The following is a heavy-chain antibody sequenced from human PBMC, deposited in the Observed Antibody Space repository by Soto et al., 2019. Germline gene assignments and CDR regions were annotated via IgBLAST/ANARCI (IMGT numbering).Heavy chain of an antibody. CDR3: ARTSLVRLFDY. CDR2: IYYSGST. J-gene: IGHJ4*02. Sequence: QVQLQESGPGLVKPSQTLSLTCTVSGGSISSGGYYWSWIRQHPRKGLEWIGYIYYSGSTYYNPSRKGRVTISVDTCKNQFALKLSSVTAADTAVYYCARTSLVRLFDYWGQGTLVTVSS. CDR1: GGSISSGGYY. V-gene: IGHV4-31*03. D-gene: IGHD2-8*02.